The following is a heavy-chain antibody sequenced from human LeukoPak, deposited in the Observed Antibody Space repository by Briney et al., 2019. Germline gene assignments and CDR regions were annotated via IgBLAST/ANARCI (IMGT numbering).Heavy chain of an antibody. J-gene: IGHJ4*02. D-gene: IGHD2-15*01. CDR1: GITLSNYG. CDR3: AKRGVVIRVILVGFHKEAYYFDS. CDR2: ISDSGGRT. V-gene: IGHV3-23*01. Sequence: SGGSLRLSCTVSGITLSNYGMSWVRQAPGKGLEWVAGISDSGGRTNYADSVKGRFTLSRDNPKNTLNLQMNSLRAEDTAAYFCAKRGVVIRVILVGFHKEAYYFDSWGQGALVTVSS.